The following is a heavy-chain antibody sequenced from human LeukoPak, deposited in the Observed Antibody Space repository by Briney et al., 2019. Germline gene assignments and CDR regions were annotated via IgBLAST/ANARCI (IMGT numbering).Heavy chain of an antibody. CDR2: IIPIFGTA. CDR3: AREIRGSDAYFDY. Sequence: SVKVSCKASGGTFSSYAISWVRQAPGQGLEWMGRIIPIFGTANYAQKFQGRVTIATDESTSTAYMELSSLRSEDTAVYYCAREIRGSDAYFDYWGQGTLVTVSS. V-gene: IGHV1-69*05. J-gene: IGHJ4*02. D-gene: IGHD3-10*01. CDR1: GGTFSSYA.